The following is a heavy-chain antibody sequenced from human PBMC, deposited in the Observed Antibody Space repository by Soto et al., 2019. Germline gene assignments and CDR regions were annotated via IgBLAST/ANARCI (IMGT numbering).Heavy chain of an antibody. CDR2: IFHSGSP. CDR1: GDSISGFNW. Sequence: QVQLQESGPGLVRPSETLSLTCFVSGDSISGFNWWSWVRQSPGKALEWIGEIFHSGSPKYNPSLKSRVTILVDKSKNHFSLNLTSVTAADTAIYYCARSCYGRFGLDVWGQGTTVAVSS. V-gene: IGHV4-4*02. D-gene: IGHD4-17*01. CDR3: ARSCYGRFGLDV. J-gene: IGHJ6*02.